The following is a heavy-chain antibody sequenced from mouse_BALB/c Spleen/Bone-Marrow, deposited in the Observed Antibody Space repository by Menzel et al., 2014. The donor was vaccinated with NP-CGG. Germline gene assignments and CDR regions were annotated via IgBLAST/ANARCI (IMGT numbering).Heavy chain of an antibody. Sequence: VQLQQSGAELAKPGASVKMSCKASGYTFTNYWMHWVKQRPGQGLEWIGYINPSTGYTEYNQKFKDKATLTADKSSSTAYMQLSSLTSEDSAVYYCARIYYYGRDYRAQGTPLPVSS. CDR3: ARIYYYGRDY. V-gene: IGHV1-7*01. CDR2: INPSTGYT. J-gene: IGHJ2*01. CDR1: GYTFTNYW. D-gene: IGHD1-1*01.